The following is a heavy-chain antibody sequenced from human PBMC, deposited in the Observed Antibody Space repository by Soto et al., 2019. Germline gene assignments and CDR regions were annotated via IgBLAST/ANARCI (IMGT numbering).Heavy chain of an antibody. Sequence: PGVSLRLSCAASGFTFCSYAMSCIRQAPGKGLEWVSAISGSGGSTYYADSVKGRFTISRDNSKNTLYLQMNSLRAEDTAVYYCAKEDMDQNYMDVWGKGTTVTVSS. CDR3: AKEDMDQNYMDV. CDR1: GFTFCSYA. D-gene: IGHD2-15*01. CDR2: ISGSGGST. V-gene: IGHV3-23*01. J-gene: IGHJ6*03.